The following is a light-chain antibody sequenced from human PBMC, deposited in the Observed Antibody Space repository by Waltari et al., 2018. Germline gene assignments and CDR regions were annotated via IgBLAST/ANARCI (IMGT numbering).Light chain of an antibody. CDR2: KAS. Sequence: DIQMTQSPSTLSASVGDRVTITCRASRGVSTWLAWYQQKPGKAPKVLISKASVLERGVPSRFSGSGSDTEFTLTITSLQPDDSATYYCQQYNSYSSTFGQGTKLEIK. CDR3: QQYNSYSST. CDR1: RGVSTW. J-gene: IGKJ2*01. V-gene: IGKV1-5*03.